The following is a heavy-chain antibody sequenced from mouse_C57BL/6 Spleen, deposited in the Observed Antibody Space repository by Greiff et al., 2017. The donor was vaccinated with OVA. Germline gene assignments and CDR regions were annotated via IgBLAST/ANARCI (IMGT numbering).Heavy chain of an antibody. J-gene: IGHJ3*01. CDR1: GFTFSSYA. Sequence: EVKLMESGGGLVKPGGSLKLSCAASGFTFSSYALSWVRQTPEKRLEWVATISDGGSYTYYPDNVKGRFTISRDNAKNNLYLHMCHLKSEDTAMYYCARDEDYALYFDYWGQGTLVTVSA. CDR3: ARDEDYALYFDY. V-gene: IGHV5-4*01. CDR2: ISDGGSYT. D-gene: IGHD2-4*01.